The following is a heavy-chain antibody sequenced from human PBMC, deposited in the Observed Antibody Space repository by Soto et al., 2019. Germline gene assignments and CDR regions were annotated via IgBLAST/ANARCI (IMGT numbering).Heavy chain of an antibody. CDR2: ISGSGVST. J-gene: IGHJ4*02. CDR3: AGSNGYFVRAF. Sequence: PGGSLRLSCAASGFTFSSYAMSWVRQAPGKGLEWVSAISGSGVSTVYADSVKGRFTISRDNSKNTVYFQMNSLRAEDTAVYYCAGSNGYFVRAFWGQGTPVTSPQ. V-gene: IGHV3-23*01. D-gene: IGHD3-22*01. CDR1: GFTFSSYA.